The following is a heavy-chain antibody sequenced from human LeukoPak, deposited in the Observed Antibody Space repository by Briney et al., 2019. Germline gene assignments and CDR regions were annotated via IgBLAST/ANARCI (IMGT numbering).Heavy chain of an antibody. CDR3: ARDFRKSIAVEYYFDY. D-gene: IGHD6-19*01. CDR1: GFTFRTSA. J-gene: IGHJ4*02. CDR2: IAVGSGNT. Sequence: GASVKVSCKASGFTFRTSAMQWVRQARGQRLECIGWIAVGSGNTKYAQKFQERVSITRDMSTSTAYMELRSLRSDDTAVYYCARDFRKSIAVEYYFDYWGQGTLVTVSS. V-gene: IGHV1-58*02.